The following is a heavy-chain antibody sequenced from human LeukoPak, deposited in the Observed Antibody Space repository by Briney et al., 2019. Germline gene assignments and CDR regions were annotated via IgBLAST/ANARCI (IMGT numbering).Heavy chain of an antibody. D-gene: IGHD6-13*01. CDR2: IIPIFGTA. V-gene: IGHV1-69*06. J-gene: IGHJ5*02. CDR1: GGTFSSYA. CDR3: ARAGIAAAGSVNWFDP. Sequence: SVKVSCKASGGTFSSYAISWVRQAPGQGLEWMGGIIPIFGTANYAQKFQGRVTITADKSTSTAYMELSSLRSEDTAVYHCARAGIAAAGSVNWFDPWGQGTLVTVSS.